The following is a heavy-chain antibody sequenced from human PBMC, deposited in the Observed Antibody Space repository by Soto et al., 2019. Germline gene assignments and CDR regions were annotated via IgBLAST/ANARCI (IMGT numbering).Heavy chain of an antibody. CDR2: ISSDGSVT. D-gene: IGHD1-26*01. V-gene: IGHV3-74*01. CDR1: GFTFSTYW. Sequence: EVQLVESGGGLVQPGGSLRLSCAASGFTFSTYWMHWVRQAPGKGRVWVSRISSDGSVTDYAGSVKGRFTISRDNARNTLYLSMNSLRAEDTAVYYCDSAMTSGGATTKGDYWGQGTLVTVSS. CDR3: DSAMTSGGATTKGDY. J-gene: IGHJ4*02.